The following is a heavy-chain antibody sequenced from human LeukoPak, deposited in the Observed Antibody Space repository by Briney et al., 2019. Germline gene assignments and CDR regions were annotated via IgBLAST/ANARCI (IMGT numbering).Heavy chain of an antibody. Sequence: GGSLRLSCAASGFTFSSYSMNWVRQAPGKGLEWVSYISSSSSTIYYADSVKGRFTISRDNAKNSLYLQMNSLRAEDTAVYYCARDSFVESWDVPFDIWGQGTMVTVSS. CDR1: GFTFSSYS. CDR3: ARDSFVESWDVPFDI. V-gene: IGHV3-48*01. D-gene: IGHD1-26*01. CDR2: ISSSSSTI. J-gene: IGHJ3*02.